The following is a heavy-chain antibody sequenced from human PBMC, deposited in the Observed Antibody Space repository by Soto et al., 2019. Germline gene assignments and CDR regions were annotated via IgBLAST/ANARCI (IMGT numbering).Heavy chain of an antibody. J-gene: IGHJ4*02. CDR1: GFTFSVYT. CDR2: ILSDHNT. V-gene: IGHV3-23*03. D-gene: IGHD6-19*01. CDR3: ARRTSGYFGY. Sequence: EVQLLESGGGLVQPGGSLTLSCAASGFTFSVYTMSWVRQAPGKVLECVSVILSDHNTYYADSVRGRFTISRDNSKNTLYLEMNSLGAEDTAVYYCARRTSGYFGYWGQGTLVTVSS.